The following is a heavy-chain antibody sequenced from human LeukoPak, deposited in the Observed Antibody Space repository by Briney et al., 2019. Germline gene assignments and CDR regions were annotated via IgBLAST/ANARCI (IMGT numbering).Heavy chain of an antibody. CDR3: ATLVDGSASYYYFDAFDI. CDR2: FDPEDGET. J-gene: IGHJ3*02. Sequence: ASVKVSCKVSGYTLTELSMHWVRQAPGKGLEWMGGFDPEDGETIYAQKFQGRVTMTEDTSTDTAYMELSSLRSEDTAVYYCATLVDGSASYYYFDAFDIWGQGTMVTVSS. CDR1: GYTLTELS. V-gene: IGHV1-24*01. D-gene: IGHD3-10*01.